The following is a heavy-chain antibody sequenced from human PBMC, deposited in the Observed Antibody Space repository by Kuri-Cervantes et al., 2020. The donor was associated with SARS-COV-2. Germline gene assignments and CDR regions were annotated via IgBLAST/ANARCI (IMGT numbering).Heavy chain of an antibody. J-gene: IGHJ4*02. D-gene: IGHD2-21*01. Sequence: GESLKISCAASGFTFSNNWMSWVRQAPGKGLEWVAVISHDGKNKKCTASGKGRFTISRDNSQSTLYLHMKSLRSEDTAIYYCAKDRVGVQDFWGQGTLVTVSS. CDR1: GFTFSNNW. V-gene: IGHV3-30*18. CDR3: AKDRVGVQDF. CDR2: ISHDGKNK.